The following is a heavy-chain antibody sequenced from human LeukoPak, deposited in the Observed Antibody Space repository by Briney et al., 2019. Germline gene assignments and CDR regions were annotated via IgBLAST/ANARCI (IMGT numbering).Heavy chain of an antibody. CDR3: ARGFGSGSYYNY. CDR2: INHSGST. D-gene: IGHD3-10*01. Sequence: SETLSLTCTVYGGSFSGYYWSWIRQPPGKGLEWIGEINHSGSTNYNPSLKSRVTISVDTSKNQFSLKLSSVTAPDTAVYYCARGFGSGSYYNYWGQGTLVTVSS. J-gene: IGHJ4*02. CDR1: GGSFSGYY. V-gene: IGHV4-34*01.